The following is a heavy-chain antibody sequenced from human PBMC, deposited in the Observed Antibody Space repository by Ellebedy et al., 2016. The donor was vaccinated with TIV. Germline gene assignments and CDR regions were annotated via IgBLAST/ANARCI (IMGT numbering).Heavy chain of an antibody. CDR2: IIPILDIA. V-gene: IGHV1-69*04. J-gene: IGHJ4*02. CDR3: ARDSEFRDIVGATFSDY. Sequence: ASVKVSCKASGGKFTSYGYGWVRQAPGQGLEWMGRIIPILDIAHYAQKFQGRVTITADKSTNSVYMELTSLTSEETAVYYCARDSEFRDIVGATFSDYWGQGTLVSVSS. D-gene: IGHD1-26*01. CDR1: GGKFTSYG.